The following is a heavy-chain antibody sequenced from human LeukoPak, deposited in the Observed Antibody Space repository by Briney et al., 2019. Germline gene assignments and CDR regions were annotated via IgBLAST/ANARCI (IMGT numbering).Heavy chain of an antibody. CDR3: ARHGSVSSGALV. CDR1: GGSISSYY. J-gene: IGHJ4*02. CDR2: IFYSGST. V-gene: IGHV4-59*08. D-gene: IGHD3-22*01. Sequence: SETLSLTCTVSGGSISSYYWSWIRQPPGKGLEWIGYIFYSGSTNYNPSLKSRVTISVDTSKNQFSLKLSSVTAADTAVYYRARHGSVSSGALVWGQGTLVTVSS.